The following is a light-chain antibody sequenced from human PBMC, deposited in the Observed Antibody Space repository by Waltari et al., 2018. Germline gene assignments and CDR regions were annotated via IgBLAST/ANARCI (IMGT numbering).Light chain of an antibody. CDR1: ALPNKY. CDR2: KDS. V-gene: IGLV3-25*03. CDR3: QSADSSGTSVV. J-gene: IGLJ2*01. Sequence: SYELPQPPPVPVSPGQTARLTCSGDALPNKYAYWYPRKRGPAPVLVIHKDSERPSGIPERVSGSSSGTTVTLTISGVQAEDGADYYCQSADSSGTSVVFGGGTKLLVL.